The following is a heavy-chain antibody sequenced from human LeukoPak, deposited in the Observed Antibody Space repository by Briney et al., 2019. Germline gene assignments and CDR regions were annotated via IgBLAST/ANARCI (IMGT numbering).Heavy chain of an antibody. D-gene: IGHD3-22*01. CDR1: GYTLNELS. CDR3: ARDYYDSSGYPPLNFQH. V-gene: IGHV1-24*01. Sequence: ASVKVSCKVSGYTLNELSMHWVRQAPGKGLEWMGGFDPQDGETIYAQKFQGRVTMTTDTSTSTAYMELRSLRSDDTAVYYCARDYYDSSGYPPLNFQHWGQGTLVTVSS. CDR2: FDPQDGET. J-gene: IGHJ1*01.